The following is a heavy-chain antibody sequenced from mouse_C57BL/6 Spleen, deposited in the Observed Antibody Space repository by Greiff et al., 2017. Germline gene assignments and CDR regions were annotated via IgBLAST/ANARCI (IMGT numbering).Heavy chain of an antibody. V-gene: IGHV5-6*02. Sequence: EVMLVESGGDLVKPGGSLKLSCAASGFTFSSYGMSWVRQTPDKRLEWVATISSGGSYTYYPDSVKGRFTISRDNAKNTLYLQMSSLKSEDTAMYYCASRGGFAYWGQGTLVTVSA. CDR3: ASRGGFAY. CDR1: GFTFSSYG. CDR2: ISSGGSYT. J-gene: IGHJ3*01.